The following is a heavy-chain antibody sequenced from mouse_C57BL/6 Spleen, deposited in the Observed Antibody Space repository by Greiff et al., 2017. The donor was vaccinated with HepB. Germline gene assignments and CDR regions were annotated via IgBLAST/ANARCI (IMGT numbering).Heavy chain of an antibody. CDR1: GYIFTSYW. CDR3: ARSDSFRGFAY. D-gene: IGHD3-1*01. CDR2: IDPSDSYT. J-gene: IGHJ3*01. Sequence: QVQLKQPGAELVMPGASVKLSCKASGYIFTSYWMHWVKQRPGQGLEWIGEIDPSDSYTNYNQKFKGKSTLTVDKSSSTAYMQLSSLTSEDSAVYYCARSDSFRGFAYWGQGTLVTVSA. V-gene: IGHV1-69*01.